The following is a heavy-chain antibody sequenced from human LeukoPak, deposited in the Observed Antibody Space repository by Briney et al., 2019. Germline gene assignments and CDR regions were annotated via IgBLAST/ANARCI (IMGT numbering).Heavy chain of an antibody. V-gene: IGHV4-59*01. CDR3: ARQYSSGWTYFDY. CDR1: GGSISSYY. J-gene: IGHJ4*02. D-gene: IGHD6-19*01. CDR2: IYYSGST. Sequence: PSETLSLTCTVSGGSISSYYWSWIRQPPGKGLEWIGYIYYSGSTNYNPSLKSRVTISVDPSKNQFSLKLSSVTAADPAVYYCARQYSSGWTYFDYWGQGTLVTVSS.